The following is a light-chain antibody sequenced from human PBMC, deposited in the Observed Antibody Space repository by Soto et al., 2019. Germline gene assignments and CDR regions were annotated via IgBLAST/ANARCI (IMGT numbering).Light chain of an antibody. CDR3: ISYAGSNRV. V-gene: IGLV2-8*01. CDR2: EVN. J-gene: IGLJ1*01. Sequence: QSALTQPPSASGSPGQSVTISCTGTSSDLGAYNYVSWYQQHPGKAPKLMIYEVNKRPSAVPDRFSGSKSGNTASLTVSGLQAEDEADYYCISYAGSNRVFGTGTKVTVL. CDR1: SSDLGAYNY.